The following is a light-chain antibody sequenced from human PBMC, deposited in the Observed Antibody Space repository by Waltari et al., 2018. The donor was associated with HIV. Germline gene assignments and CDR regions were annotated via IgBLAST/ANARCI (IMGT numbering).Light chain of an antibody. V-gene: IGLV1-40*01. Sequence: QSVLTQPRSVSGAPGQSVSISCTGTTSNIETPYDVHWYQQLPGAAPKLLVYGNNNRPSGVPARFSGSKSGTSASLAITGLQSEDEAFYYCQSYDSSLTAVIFGGGTKLTVL. CDR2: GNN. CDR1: TSNIETPYD. CDR3: QSYDSSLTAVI. J-gene: IGLJ2*01.